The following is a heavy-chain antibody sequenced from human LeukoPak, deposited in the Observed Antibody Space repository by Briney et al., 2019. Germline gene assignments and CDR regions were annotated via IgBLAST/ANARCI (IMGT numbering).Heavy chain of an antibody. V-gene: IGHV3-30*18. Sequence: PGRSLRVSCAASGFTFSSYGMHWVRQAPGKGLEWVAVISYDGSNKYYADSVKGRFTISRDNSKNTLYLQMNSLRAEDTAVYYCAKESGEFLRYFDYWGQGTLVTVSS. D-gene: IGHD5-12*01. CDR3: AKESGEFLRYFDY. CDR2: ISYDGSNK. J-gene: IGHJ4*02. CDR1: GFTFSSYG.